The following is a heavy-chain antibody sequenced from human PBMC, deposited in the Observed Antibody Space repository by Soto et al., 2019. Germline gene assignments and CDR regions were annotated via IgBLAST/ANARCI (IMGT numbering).Heavy chain of an antibody. D-gene: IGHD3-3*01. CDR3: ARHEQFCYYYYGMDV. V-gene: IGHV5-51*01. CDR2: INPGDSDI. CDR1: GYSFTTYW. J-gene: IGHJ6*02. Sequence: PGESLKISCKASGYSFTTYWIAWVRQMPGKGLEWMGIINPGDSDIRYSPSFQGQVTISADNSISTAYLQWSSLKASDTAMYYCARHEQFCYYYYGMDVWGQGTAVTVSS.